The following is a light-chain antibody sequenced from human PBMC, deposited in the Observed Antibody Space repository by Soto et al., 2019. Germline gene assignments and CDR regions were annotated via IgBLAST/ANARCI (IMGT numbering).Light chain of an antibody. CDR2: EGT. CDR1: SSAVGNYNY. CDR3: CSYASSSSYV. J-gene: IGLJ1*01. V-gene: IGLV2-23*01. Sequence: QSVLTQPASVSGSPGQSITISCTGTSSAVGNYNYVSWYQQYPGIVPKLLIYEGTQRPSGVSSRFSGSKSGHTASLTIXGLQAEDEADYYCCSYASSSSYVFGTGTKVTVL.